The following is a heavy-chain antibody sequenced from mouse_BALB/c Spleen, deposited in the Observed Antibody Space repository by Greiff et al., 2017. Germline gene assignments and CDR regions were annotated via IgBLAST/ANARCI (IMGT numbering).Heavy chain of an antibody. CDR1: GFTFSSFG. CDR3: ASRGTYYGNQSMDY. CDR2: ISSGSSTI. V-gene: IGHV5-17*02. D-gene: IGHD2-10*01. J-gene: IGHJ4*01. Sequence: EVQRVESGGGLVQPGGSRKLSCAASGFTFSSFGMHWVRQAPEKGLEWVAYISSGSSTIYYADTVKGRFTISRDNPKNTLFLQTTSLRSEDTAMYYCASRGTYYGNQSMDYWGQGTSVTVSS.